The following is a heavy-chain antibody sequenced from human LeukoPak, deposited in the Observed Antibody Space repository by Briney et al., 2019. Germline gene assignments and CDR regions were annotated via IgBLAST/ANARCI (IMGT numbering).Heavy chain of an antibody. CDR2: IIPIFGTA. CDR3: AIYCGGDCYSDLRPFDY. Sequence: ASVKVSCKASGGTFSSYAISWVRQAPGQGLEWMGGIIPIFGTANYAQKFQGRVTITADKSTSTAYMELSSLRSEGTAVYYCAIYCGGDCYSDLRPFDYWGQGTLVTVSS. J-gene: IGHJ4*02. CDR1: GGTFSSYA. D-gene: IGHD2-21*02. V-gene: IGHV1-69*06.